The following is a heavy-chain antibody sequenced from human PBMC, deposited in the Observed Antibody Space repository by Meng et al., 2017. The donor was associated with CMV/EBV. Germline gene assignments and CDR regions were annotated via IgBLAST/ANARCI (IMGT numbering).Heavy chain of an antibody. J-gene: IGHJ4*02. V-gene: IGHV4-30-4*08. D-gene: IGHD1-1*01. CDR2: SYNSGST. CDR1: VASIIRVGCY. CDR3: SREQDNPFDY. Sequence: VQLVESGPGPGTPSQPWALPCPFSVASIIRVGCYWICIRQPAWKGREWFVYSYNSGSTNYNPSVTMRVSISVDTANNQFSLYLSMKTAADTAADVCSREQDNPFDYWGQGTLVTVSS.